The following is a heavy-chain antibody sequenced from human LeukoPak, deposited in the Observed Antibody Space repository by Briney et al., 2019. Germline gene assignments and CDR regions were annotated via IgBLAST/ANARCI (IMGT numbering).Heavy chain of an antibody. J-gene: IGHJ4*02. Sequence: RASVTVSCKASGYTFTSYGISWVRQAPGQGLEWMGWISAYNGNTNYAQKLQGRVTTTTDTSTSTAYMELRSLRSDDTAVYYCARGGQEPDYYDILTGYRPLDYWGQGILVTVSS. D-gene: IGHD3-9*01. CDR1: GYTFTSYG. CDR3: ARGGQEPDYYDILTGYRPLDY. CDR2: ISAYNGNT. V-gene: IGHV1-18*01.